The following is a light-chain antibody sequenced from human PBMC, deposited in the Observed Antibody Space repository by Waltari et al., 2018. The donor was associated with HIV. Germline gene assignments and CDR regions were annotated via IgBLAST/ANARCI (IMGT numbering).Light chain of an antibody. Sequence: DLQLTQSPFFLSASAGDRVINTCRAILGVSGYVAWYQQKPAKAPKLLIYGTSILQGGVPSRFTGRGSGTEFTRTINRLQPEESATYYCQQLRTFGQGTNVEIK. CDR1: LGVSGY. CDR3: QQLRT. V-gene: IGKV1-9*01. CDR2: GTS. J-gene: IGKJ1*01.